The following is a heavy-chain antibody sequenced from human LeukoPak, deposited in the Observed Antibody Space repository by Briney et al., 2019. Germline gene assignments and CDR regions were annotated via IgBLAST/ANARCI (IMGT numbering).Heavy chain of an antibody. Sequence: PSGTLSLTCTVSGVSVANTDWWTWVRQPPWEGLEWIGEIFHGGTTKYNPSLKSRLTLSLDTSKNQFSLKVTSVTAADTAVYFCARVRCIDGLCNFFDFWSQGTLVTVSS. V-gene: IGHV4-4*02. CDR2: IFHGGTT. J-gene: IGHJ4*02. D-gene: IGHD2-15*01. CDR1: GVSVANTDW. CDR3: ARVRCIDGLCNFFDF.